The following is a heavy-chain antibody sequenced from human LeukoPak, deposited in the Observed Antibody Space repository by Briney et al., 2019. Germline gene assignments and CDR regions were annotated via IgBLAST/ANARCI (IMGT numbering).Heavy chain of an antibody. Sequence: EASVEVSCKASGYTFTSYDINWVRQATGQGLEWMGWMNPNSGNTGYAQKFQGRVTITRNTSISTAYMELSSLRSEDTAVYYCARGIPLVQGSFDYWGQGTLVTVSS. CDR2: MNPNSGNT. J-gene: IGHJ4*02. CDR3: ARGIPLVQGSFDY. V-gene: IGHV1-8*03. CDR1: GYTFTSYD. D-gene: IGHD6-6*01.